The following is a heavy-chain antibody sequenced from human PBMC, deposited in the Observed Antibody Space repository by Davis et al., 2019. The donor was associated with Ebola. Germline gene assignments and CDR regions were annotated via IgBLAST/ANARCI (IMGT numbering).Heavy chain of an antibody. Sequence: MPSETLSLTCTVSGGSITSGPYYWGWIRQPPRKGLEWIGSIYYSGSTYYNPSLKSRVTISVDTSKNQFSLKLSSVTAADTAVYFCAGAGYSSGWNFASWGQGTLVTVSS. D-gene: IGHD6-19*01. CDR3: AGAGYSSGWNFAS. CDR1: GGSITSGPYY. J-gene: IGHJ4*02. V-gene: IGHV4-39*07. CDR2: IYYSGST.